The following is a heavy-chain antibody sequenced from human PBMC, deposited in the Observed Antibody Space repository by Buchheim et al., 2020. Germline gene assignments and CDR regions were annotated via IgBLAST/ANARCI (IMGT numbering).Heavy chain of an antibody. CDR2: ISGSGGST. CDR3: AARSDY. J-gene: IGHJ4*02. CDR1: GFTFSNYA. V-gene: IGHV3-23*01. Sequence: EVQLLESGGGLVQPGGSLRLSCAASGFTFSNYAMRWVRQAPGKGLEWVSEISGSGGSTYYADSVKGRFTISRDNSKNTLHLQMSILRAEDTAIYYCAARSDYWGQGTL.